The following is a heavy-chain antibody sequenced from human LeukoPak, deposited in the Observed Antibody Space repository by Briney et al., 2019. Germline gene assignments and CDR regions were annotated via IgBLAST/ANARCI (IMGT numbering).Heavy chain of an antibody. J-gene: IGHJ4*02. V-gene: IGHV1-2*02. CDR3: ARALETKLTTEYYFDY. D-gene: IGHD4-17*01. Sequence: GASVKVSCKASGYTLTGYYLHWVRQAPRQGLEWMGWINPNSGGTNYAQKFQGRVTMTRDTSISTAYMELSRLRSDDTAVYYCARALETKLTTEYYFDYWGQGTLVTVSS. CDR2: INPNSGGT. CDR1: GYTLTGYY.